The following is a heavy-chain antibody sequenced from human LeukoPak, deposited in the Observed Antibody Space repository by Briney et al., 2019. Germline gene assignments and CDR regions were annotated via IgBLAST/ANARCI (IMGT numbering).Heavy chain of an antibody. CDR3: ARRGHSSSSAGFDY. CDR1: GGSIISSPHN. J-gene: IGHJ4*02. V-gene: IGHV4-39*01. CDR2: IYYSGAT. D-gene: IGHD6-6*01. Sequence: SETLSLTCSVSGGSIISSPHNWRWIRQPPGKGLEYIGNIYYSGATYYNPSLKSRVTISVDTSNNQFSLELSSVTAADTAVYYCARRGHSSSSAGFDYWGQGTLVTVSS.